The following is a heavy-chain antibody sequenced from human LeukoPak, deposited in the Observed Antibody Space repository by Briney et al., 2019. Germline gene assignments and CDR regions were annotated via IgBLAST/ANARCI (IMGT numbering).Heavy chain of an antibody. CDR1: GFTFSSYS. Sequence: GGSLRLSCAASGFTFSSYSMNWVRQAPGKGLEWVSSISSSSSYIYYADSVKGRFTISRDNAKNSLYLQMNSLRAEDTAVYYCARDQCGGDYKYFQHWGQGTLVTVSS. CDR3: ARDQCGGDYKYFQH. J-gene: IGHJ1*01. D-gene: IGHD2-21*02. CDR2: ISSSSSYI. V-gene: IGHV3-21*01.